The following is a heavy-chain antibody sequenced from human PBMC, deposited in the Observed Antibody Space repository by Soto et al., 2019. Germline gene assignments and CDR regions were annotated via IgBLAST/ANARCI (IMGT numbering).Heavy chain of an antibody. J-gene: IGHJ6*02. CDR3: ARDRDIVLVPAAPTPCDYGMDV. Sequence: SETLSLTCAVHGGSFSGYYWDWIRQPPGKGLEWIGEVNHGGTSNYNPSLKSRAIISVDTSKNQFSLKLTSVTAEDTAVYYCARDRDIVLVPAAPTPCDYGMDVWGQGTTVTVS. V-gene: IGHV4-34*01. CDR1: GGSFSGYY. D-gene: IGHD2-2*01. CDR2: VNHGGTS.